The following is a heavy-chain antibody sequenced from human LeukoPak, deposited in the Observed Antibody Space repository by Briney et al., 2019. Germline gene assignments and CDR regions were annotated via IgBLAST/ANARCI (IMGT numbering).Heavy chain of an antibody. CDR2: ISSSGSTT. Sequence: PGGSLRLSCAASGFTFSDYYMGWIRQAPGKGLEWVSYISSSGSTTYYADSVKGRFTISRDNAKNSLYLQMNSLRAEDTAVYYCARKATYYDFWSGYNIYWGQGTLVTVSS. CDR3: ARKATYYDFWSGYNIY. J-gene: IGHJ4*02. CDR1: GFTFSDYY. D-gene: IGHD3-3*01. V-gene: IGHV3-11*04.